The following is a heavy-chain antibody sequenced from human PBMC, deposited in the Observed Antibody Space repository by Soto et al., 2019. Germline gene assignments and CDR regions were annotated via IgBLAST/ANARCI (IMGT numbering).Heavy chain of an antibody. J-gene: IGHJ6*02. CDR1: GFTFSSYS. Sequence: GGSLRLSCAASGFTFSSYSMNWVRQAPGKGLEWVSYISSSSSNVYYADSVKGRFTISRDNAKNSLYLQMNSLRDEDTAVYYCARDLWGDGYDYYYYCGMDVWGQGTTVTVSS. V-gene: IGHV3-48*02. CDR3: ARDLWGDGYDYYYYCGMDV. D-gene: IGHD5-12*01. CDR2: ISSSSSNV.